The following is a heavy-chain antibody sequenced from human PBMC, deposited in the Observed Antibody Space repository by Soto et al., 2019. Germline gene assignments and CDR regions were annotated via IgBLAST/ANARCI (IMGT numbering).Heavy chain of an antibody. CDR3: ARDPVAYCGCDCRTFDY. CDR2: ISYDGSNK. D-gene: IGHD2-21*02. CDR1: GFTFSSYA. J-gene: IGHJ4*02. V-gene: IGHV3-30-3*01. Sequence: QVQLVESGGGVVQPGRSLRLSCAASGFTFSSYAMHWVRQAPGKWLEWVAVISYDGSNKYYADSVKGRFTISRDNSKNTLYLQMNSLRAEDTAVYYCARDPVAYCGCDCRTFDYWGQGTLVTFSS.